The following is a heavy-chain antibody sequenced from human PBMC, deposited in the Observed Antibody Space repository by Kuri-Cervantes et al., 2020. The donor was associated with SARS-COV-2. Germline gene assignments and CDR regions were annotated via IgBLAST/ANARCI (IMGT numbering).Heavy chain of an antibody. Sequence: GGSLRLSCAASGFTFSSYSMNWVRQAPGKGLEWVSSISSSSSYIYYADSVKGRLTISRDNAKNSLYLQMNSLRAEDTAVYYCARVPGSGWYWFDPWGQGTLVTVSS. CDR2: ISSSSSYI. CDR1: GFTFSSYS. V-gene: IGHV3-21*01. J-gene: IGHJ5*02. D-gene: IGHD6-19*01. CDR3: ARVPGSGWYWFDP.